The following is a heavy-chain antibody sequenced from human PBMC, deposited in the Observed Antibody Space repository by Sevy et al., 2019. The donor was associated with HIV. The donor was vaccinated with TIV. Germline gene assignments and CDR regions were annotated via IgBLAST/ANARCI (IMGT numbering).Heavy chain of an antibody. J-gene: IGHJ5*02. CDR1: GFTFSSYW. V-gene: IGHV3-7*01. CDR2: IKQDGSEK. CDR3: ARDTYYYDSSGYYYHNWFDP. Sequence: GGSLRLSCTASGFTFSSYWMSWVRQAPGKGLEWVANIKQDGSEKYYVDSVKGRFTISRDNATNSLYLQMNSLRAEDTAVYYWARDTYYYDSSGYYYHNWFDPWGQGTLVTVSS. D-gene: IGHD3-22*01.